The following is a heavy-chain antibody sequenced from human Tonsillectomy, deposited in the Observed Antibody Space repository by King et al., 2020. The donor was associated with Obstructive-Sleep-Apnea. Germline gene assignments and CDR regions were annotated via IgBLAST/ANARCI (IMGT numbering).Heavy chain of an antibody. CDR3: ARWGATTPLKMRAYDI. D-gene: IGHD1-1*01. V-gene: IGHV4-4*09. J-gene: IGHJ3*02. Sequence: VQLVESGPGLVKPSETLSLTCSVSGDSIRSHYWNWIRKPPGKGLEWIGYTHHSGNSNYNPSLRSRVTMSVETTKSQFSLKMTSATAADTAVYYCARWGATTPLKMRAYDILGQGTMVTVSS. CDR2: THHSGNS. CDR1: GDSIRSHY.